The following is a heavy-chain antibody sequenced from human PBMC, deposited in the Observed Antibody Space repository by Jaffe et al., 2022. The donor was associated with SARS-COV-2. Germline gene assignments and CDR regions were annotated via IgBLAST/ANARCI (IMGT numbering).Heavy chain of an antibody. CDR3: ARGHEVGPQAYDEGSIY. Sequence: QVQLQESGPGLVKPSQTLSLTCKVSGGSVSSGKHFWSWIRQPAGKGLEWIGRIYTSGSTDYNPSLESRVTISVDTSKNQFSLRLTSVTAADTGVYYCARGHEVGPQAYDEGSIYWGQGTVVTVSS. V-gene: IGHV4-61*02. CDR2: IYTSGST. CDR1: GGSVSSGKHF. D-gene: IGHD3-22*01. J-gene: IGHJ4*02.